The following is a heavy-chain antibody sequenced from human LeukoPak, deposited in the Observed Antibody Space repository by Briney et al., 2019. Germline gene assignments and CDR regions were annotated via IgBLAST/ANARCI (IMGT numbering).Heavy chain of an antibody. D-gene: IGHD3-3*01. V-gene: IGHV4-39*01. J-gene: IGHJ4*02. CDR1: GGSISSSNYY. CDR3: ARHPAGAYDPWDFDY. Sequence: NPSETLSLTCTVSGGSISSSNYYWGWIRQPPGKGLEWIGSIYYSGSTYYNPSLKSRVTISVDTSKNHFSLKLSSVTAADTAVYYCARHPAGAYDPWDFDYWGQGTLVTVSS. CDR2: IYYSGST.